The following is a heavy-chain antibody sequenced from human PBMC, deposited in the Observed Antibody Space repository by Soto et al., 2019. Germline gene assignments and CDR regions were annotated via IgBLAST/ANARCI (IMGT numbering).Heavy chain of an antibody. V-gene: IGHV1-18*01. D-gene: IGHD1-26*01. CDR1: GYTFTSYG. J-gene: IGHJ4*02. Sequence: QVQLVQSGAEVTKPGASVKVSCKSSGYTFTSYGISWVRQAPGQGLEWMGWISAYNANTNYAQKLQGRVTMTTDTSTRTSYMELRSLRSDDTAVYFCARDRLGATGDYWGQGTLVTVSS. CDR3: ARDRLGATGDY. CDR2: ISAYNANT.